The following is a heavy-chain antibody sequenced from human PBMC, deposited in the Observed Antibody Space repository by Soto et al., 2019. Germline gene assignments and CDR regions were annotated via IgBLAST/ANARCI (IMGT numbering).Heavy chain of an antibody. V-gene: IGHV1-69*13. CDR3: ARGLIRGTRGAFDI. D-gene: IGHD2-21*01. Sequence: GASVKVSCKASGGTFSSYAISWVRQAPGQGLEWMGGIIPIFGTANYAQKFQGRVTITADESTSTAYMELSSLRSKDTAVYYCARGLIRGTRGAFDIWGQGTMVTVSS. CDR1: GGTFSSYA. J-gene: IGHJ3*02. CDR2: IIPIFGTA.